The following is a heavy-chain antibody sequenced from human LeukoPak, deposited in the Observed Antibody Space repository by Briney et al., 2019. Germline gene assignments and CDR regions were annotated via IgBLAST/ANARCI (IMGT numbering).Heavy chain of an antibody. Sequence: ASETLSLTYAAYGGSFSGYYWSWIRQPPGKGLEWIGEINHSGSTNYNPSLKSRVTISVDTSKNQFSLKLSSVTAADTAVYYCARGPRYYYDSSGYYLCAFDIWGQGTMVTVSS. D-gene: IGHD3-22*01. V-gene: IGHV4-34*01. CDR3: ARGPRYYYDSSGYYLCAFDI. CDR1: GGSFSGYY. J-gene: IGHJ3*02. CDR2: INHSGST.